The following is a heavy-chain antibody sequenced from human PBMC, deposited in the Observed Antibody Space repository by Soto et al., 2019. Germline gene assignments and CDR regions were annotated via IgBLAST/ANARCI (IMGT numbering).Heavy chain of an antibody. V-gene: IGHV3-48*01. CDR1: GFILSDCA. D-gene: IGHD7-27*01. J-gene: IGHJ6*03. CDR2: ISSSSSVI. CDR3: ARDLSWGSNWYYYMDV. Sequence: EVQLVESGGGLVQPGGSLRLSCATSGFILSDCAMNWVRQAPGKGLEWVSYISSSSSVIDYADSVKGRFTVSRDNARNSVYLQMTSLRAEDTAVYYCARDLSWGSNWYYYMDVWGKGTTVTVSS.